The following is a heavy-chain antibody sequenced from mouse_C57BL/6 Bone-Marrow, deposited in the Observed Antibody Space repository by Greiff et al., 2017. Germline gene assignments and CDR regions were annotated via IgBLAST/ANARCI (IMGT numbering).Heavy chain of an antibody. CDR3: AIRGHYYAMDY. J-gene: IGHJ4*01. Sequence: VQLQQPGAELVKPGASVKVSCKASGYTFTSSWMHWVKQRPGQGLAWIGRLHPSDTDTNYNQKFKGKATLTVDKSSSAAYMQLRSLTSEDSAVYYCAIRGHYYAMDYWGQGTSVTVAS. V-gene: IGHV1-74*01. CDR2: LHPSDTDT. CDR1: GYTFTSSW.